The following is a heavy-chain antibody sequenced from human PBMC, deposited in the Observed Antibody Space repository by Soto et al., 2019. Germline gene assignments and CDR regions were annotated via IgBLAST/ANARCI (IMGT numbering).Heavy chain of an antibody. CDR1: GYTFANYA. Sequence: QVRLVQSGTEVKKPGASVMVSCKATGYTFANYAIHWVRQAPGQDFEWMGWINAGNGNTRNSQKFQGRVTFTRDTSATTAHMEVGSLRFEDTAVYYCARDLSGCGLTNGHVGVDVWGQGTTVIVSS. CDR2: INAGNGNT. J-gene: IGHJ6*02. CDR3: ARDLSGCGLTNGHVGVDV. D-gene: IGHD2-21*01. V-gene: IGHV1-3*01.